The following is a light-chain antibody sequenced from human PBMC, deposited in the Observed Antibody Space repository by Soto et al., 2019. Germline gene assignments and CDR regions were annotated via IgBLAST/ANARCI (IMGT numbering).Light chain of an antibody. CDR3: QQRSNWPPN. Sequence: GLTQSPGTLSLSPGERATLSCRASQSVSSYLAWYQQKPGQAPRLLIYDASNRATGIPARFSGSGSGTDFTLTISSLEPEDFAVYYCQQRSNWPPNFGQGTRLEIK. CDR1: QSVSSY. V-gene: IGKV3-11*01. CDR2: DAS. J-gene: IGKJ5*01.